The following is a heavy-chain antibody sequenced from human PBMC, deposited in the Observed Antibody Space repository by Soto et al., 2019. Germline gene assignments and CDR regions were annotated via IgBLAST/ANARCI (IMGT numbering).Heavy chain of an antibody. Sequence: QVQLVESGGGLVKPGGSLRLSCAASGFTFSDFYMNWIRQAPGKGLEWVSYISSSGSNIYYADSVKGRFTISRDNAQNALYLQMNSLRAEDTAVYYCARDRYSSGWYDYWGQGTLVTVSS. D-gene: IGHD6-19*01. V-gene: IGHV3-11*01. CDR2: ISSSGSNI. CDR1: GFTFSDFY. J-gene: IGHJ4*02. CDR3: ARDRYSSGWYDY.